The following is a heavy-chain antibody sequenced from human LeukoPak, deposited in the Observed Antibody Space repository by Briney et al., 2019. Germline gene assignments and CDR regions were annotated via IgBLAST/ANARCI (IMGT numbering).Heavy chain of an antibody. CDR3: AREPNYYYGMDV. CDR2: IYSGGST. J-gene: IGHJ6*02. V-gene: IGHV3-53*04. CDR1: GFTVSSNY. Sequence: PGGSLTLSCTASGFTVSSNYMSWVRQAPGKGLEGVSVIYSGGSTYYADSVKGRFTISRHNSKNTLYLQMNSLRAEDTAVYYCAREPNYYYGMDVWGQGTTVTVSS.